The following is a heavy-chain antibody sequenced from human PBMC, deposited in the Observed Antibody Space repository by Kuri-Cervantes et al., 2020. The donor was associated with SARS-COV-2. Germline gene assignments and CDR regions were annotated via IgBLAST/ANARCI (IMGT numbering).Heavy chain of an antibody. J-gene: IGHJ4*02. Sequence: GESLKISCAASGFTFSSYWMHWVRQAPGKGLVWVSRINSDGSSTSYADSVKSRFTNSRDNAKNSLFLQMNSLRAEDTAGYYCARVGDYDMLTDDYWGQGTLVTVSS. CDR2: INSDGSST. CDR3: ARVGDYDMLTDDY. D-gene: IGHD3-9*01. CDR1: GFTFSSYW. V-gene: IGHV3-74*01.